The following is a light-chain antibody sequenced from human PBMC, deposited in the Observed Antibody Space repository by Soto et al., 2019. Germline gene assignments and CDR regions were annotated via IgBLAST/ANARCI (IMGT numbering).Light chain of an antibody. CDR1: SSDVGGYNY. J-gene: IGLJ2*01. V-gene: IGLV2-14*03. Sequence: QSALTQPASVSGSPGQSITISCTGSSSDVGGYNYVSWYQQHPGKAPKVMIFDVTSRPSGISTRFSGSKSGNTASLTISGLQAEDEADYYCSSYTSSGVVFGGATKLTV. CDR2: DVT. CDR3: SSYTSSGVV.